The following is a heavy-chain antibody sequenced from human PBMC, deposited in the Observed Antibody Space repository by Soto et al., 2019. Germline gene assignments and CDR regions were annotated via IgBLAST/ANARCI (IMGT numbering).Heavy chain of an antibody. V-gene: IGHV1-69*02. Sequence: QVQLVQSGAEVKKPGSSVKVSCKASGGTFSSYTISWVRQAPGQGLEWMGRIIPILGIANYAQKFQGRVTITADKPTSTAYMELSSLRSEDTAVYYCASTDCSGGSCYSWFDPWGQGTLVTVSS. CDR1: GGTFSSYT. CDR3: ASTDCSGGSCYSWFDP. CDR2: IIPILGIA. D-gene: IGHD2-15*01. J-gene: IGHJ5*02.